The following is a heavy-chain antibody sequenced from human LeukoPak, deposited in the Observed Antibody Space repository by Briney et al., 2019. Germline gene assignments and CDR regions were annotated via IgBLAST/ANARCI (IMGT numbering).Heavy chain of an antibody. J-gene: IGHJ3*02. V-gene: IGHV4-38-2*01. CDR2: IFYSGST. CDR3: AKSNGYGLVDI. CDR1: GFTFSSYG. Sequence: GTLRLSCAVSGFTFSSYGMSWVRQAPGKGLEWIGNIFYSGSTYHSPSLRSRVTISLDTSRNQFSLKLNSVTAADTAVYYCAKSNGYGLVDIWGQGTMVTVSS. D-gene: IGHD3-10*01.